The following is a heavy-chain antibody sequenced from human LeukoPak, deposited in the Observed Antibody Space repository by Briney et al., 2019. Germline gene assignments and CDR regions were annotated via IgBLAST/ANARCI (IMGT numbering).Heavy chain of an antibody. V-gene: IGHV3-23*01. Sequence: PGGSLRLSCAASGFTFSSYAMSWVRQAPGKGLEWVSAISGRGGSTYYADSVKGRFTISRDNSKNTLYLQMNSLRAEDTAVYYCAKDRYGPRSGSYRDYWGQGTLVTVSS. CDR1: GFTFSSYA. D-gene: IGHD3-10*01. CDR3: AKDRYGPRSGSYRDY. CDR2: ISGRGGST. J-gene: IGHJ4*02.